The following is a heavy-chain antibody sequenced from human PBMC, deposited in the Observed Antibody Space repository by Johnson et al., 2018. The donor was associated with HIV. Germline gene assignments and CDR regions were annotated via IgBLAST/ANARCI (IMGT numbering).Heavy chain of an antibody. CDR3: ARSRDCSGGSCPDAFDI. Sequence: QVQLVESGGGLVKPGGSLRLSCGASGFTFSDSYMNWIRQAPGKGLEWVSYISTSDGTIYSADTVKGRFSISRDNAKNSLYLQMNSLRAEDTAVYYCARSRDCSGGSCPDAFDIWGQGTMVTVSS. CDR1: GFTFSDSY. V-gene: IGHV3-11*04. J-gene: IGHJ3*02. D-gene: IGHD2-15*01. CDR2: ISTSDGTI.